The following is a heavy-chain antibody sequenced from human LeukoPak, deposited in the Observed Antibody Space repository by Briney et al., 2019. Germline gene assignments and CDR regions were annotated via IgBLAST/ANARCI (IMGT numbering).Heavy chain of an antibody. CDR1: GYTFTGYY. CDR3: ATREDYGDSEYFQH. CDR2: INPNSGGT. V-gene: IGHV1-2*06. J-gene: IGHJ1*01. Sequence: ASVKVSCKASGYTFTGYYMHWVRQAPGQGLEWMGRINPNSGGTNYAQKFQGRVTMTRDTSISTAYMELSRLRSEDTAVYYCATREDYGDSEYFQHWGQGTLVTVSS. D-gene: IGHD4-17*01.